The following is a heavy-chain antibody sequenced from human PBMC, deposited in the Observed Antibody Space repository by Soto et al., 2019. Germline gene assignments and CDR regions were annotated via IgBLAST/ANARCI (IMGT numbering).Heavy chain of an antibody. CDR2: IIPIFGTA. J-gene: IGHJ4*02. CDR3: ARTNPDDPYCSGGSCYSHYHFDY. CDR1: GGTFISYA. D-gene: IGHD2-15*01. V-gene: IGHV1-69*13. Sequence: SVNVSCKASGGTFISYAISWVRQAPGQGLGWMGGIIPIFGTANYAQKFQGRVTITADESTSTAYMELSSLRSEDTAVYYCARTNPDDPYCSGGSCYSHYHFDYWGQGTLVTVSS.